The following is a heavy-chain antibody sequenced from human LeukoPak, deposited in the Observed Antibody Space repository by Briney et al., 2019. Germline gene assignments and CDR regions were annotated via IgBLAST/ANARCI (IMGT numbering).Heavy chain of an antibody. J-gene: IGHJ4*02. D-gene: IGHD3-22*01. Sequence: SETLSLTCTVSGGSISSYYWSWIRQPAGKGLEWIGRLYTSGSTNYNPSLKSRVTMSVDTSKNQFPLKLTSMTAADTAVYYCARGGSSGYYYGWGQGTLVTVSS. CDR2: LYTSGST. CDR1: GGSISSYY. CDR3: ARGGSSGYYYG. V-gene: IGHV4-4*07.